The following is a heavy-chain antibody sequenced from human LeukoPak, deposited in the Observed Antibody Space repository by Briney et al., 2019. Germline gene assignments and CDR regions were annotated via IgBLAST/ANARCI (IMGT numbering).Heavy chain of an antibody. CDR3: ARDTLLGGLGYYYMDV. D-gene: IGHD3-16*01. Sequence: SETLSLTCTVSGGSISSYYWSWIRQPPGKGLEWIGYIYYSGSTNYNPSLKSRVTMSVDTSKNQFSLKLSSVTAADTAVYYCARDTLLGGLGYYYMDVWGKGTTVTISS. CDR1: GGSISSYY. J-gene: IGHJ6*03. V-gene: IGHV4-59*12. CDR2: IYYSGST.